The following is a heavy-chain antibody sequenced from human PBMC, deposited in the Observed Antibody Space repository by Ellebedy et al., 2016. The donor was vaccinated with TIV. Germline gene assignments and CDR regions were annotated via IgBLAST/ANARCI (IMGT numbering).Heavy chain of an antibody. D-gene: IGHD4-17*01. J-gene: IGHJ3*02. V-gene: IGHV3-7*01. CDR3: ATDGSYGDYLSPTHAFVM. CDR1: GFSFSSYW. Sequence: GGSLRLSCVGSGFSFSSYWMSWVRQAPGKGLEWVANIYQDGTKKYYVDSVTGRFTISRDNAKNSLYLQMNSLRAEDTAVYYCATDGSYGDYLSPTHAFVMWGQGTLVTVSA. CDR2: IYQDGTKK.